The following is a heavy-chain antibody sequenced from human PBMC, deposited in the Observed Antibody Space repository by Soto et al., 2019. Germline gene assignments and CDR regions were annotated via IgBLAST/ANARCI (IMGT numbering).Heavy chain of an antibody. CDR1: GGSFSGHY. J-gene: IGHJ4*02. D-gene: IGHD1-26*01. CDR3: TGSCEVRAETWYFDY. V-gene: IGHV4-34*01. CDR2: INHRGSG. Sequence: SETLSLTCAVYGGSFSGHYWSWIRQSPGKGLEWIGEINHRGSGNTNPSLKSRVAISVDRSKNQFSLKLNSVTAADTAFYYFTGSCEVRAETWYFDYWGQGALVTVSS.